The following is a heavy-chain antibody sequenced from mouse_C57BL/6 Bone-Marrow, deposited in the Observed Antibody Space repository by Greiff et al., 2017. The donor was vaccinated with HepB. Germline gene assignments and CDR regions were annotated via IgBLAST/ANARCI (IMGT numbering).Heavy chain of an antibody. CDR3: ARQFFAY. CDR1: GFTFSSYG. V-gene: IGHV5-6*01. Sequence: EVQVVESGGDLVKPGGSLKLSCAASGFTFSSYGMSWVRQTPDKRLEWVATISSGGSYTYYPDSVKGRFTISRDNAKNTLYLQMSSLKSEDTAMYYCARQFFAYWGQGTVVTVSA. J-gene: IGHJ3*01. CDR2: ISSGGSYT.